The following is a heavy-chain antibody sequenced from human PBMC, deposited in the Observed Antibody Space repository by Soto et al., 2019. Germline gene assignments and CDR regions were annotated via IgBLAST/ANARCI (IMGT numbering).Heavy chain of an antibody. CDR2: IYYSGST. V-gene: IGHV4-30-4*01. D-gene: IGHD2-15*01. J-gene: IGHJ4*02. Sequence: PSETLSLTCTVSGDSIISGDYYWSWIRQTPGKGLEWIGYIYYSGSTYYNPSLKSRVTISVDTSKNQFSLKLSSVTAADTAVYYCARGTDIVVVVAATETYFDYWGQGTLVTVSS. CDR1: GDSIISGDYY. CDR3: ARGTDIVVVVAATETYFDY.